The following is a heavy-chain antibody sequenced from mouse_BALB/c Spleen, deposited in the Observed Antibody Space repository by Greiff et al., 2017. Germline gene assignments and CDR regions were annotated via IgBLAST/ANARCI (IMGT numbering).Heavy chain of an antibody. CDR1: GFTFSSYG. CDR3: ARLEWDGDYFDY. CDR2: ISSGGSYT. J-gene: IGHJ2*01. Sequence: EVQLVESGGDLVKPGGSLKLSCAASGFTFSSYGMSWVRQTPDKRLEWVATISSGGSYTYYPDSVKGRFTISRDNAKNTLYLQMSSLKSEDTAMYYCARLEWDGDYFDYWGQGTTLTVSS. V-gene: IGHV5-6*01. D-gene: IGHD4-1*01.